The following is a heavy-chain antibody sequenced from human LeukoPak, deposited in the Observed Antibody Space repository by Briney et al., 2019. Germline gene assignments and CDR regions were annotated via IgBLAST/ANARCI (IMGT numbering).Heavy chain of an antibody. J-gene: IGHJ5*02. CDR2: IYTSGST. D-gene: IGHD3-10*01. V-gene: IGHV4-61*02. CDR3: ARDRVDYYGSGSYDVDWFDP. CDR1: GGSISSGSYY. Sequence: SETLSLTCTVSGGSISSGSYYWSWIRQPAGKGLEWIGRIYTSGSTNYNPSLKSRVTISVDTSNNQFSLKLSSVTAADTAVYYCARDRVDYYGSGSYDVDWFDPWGQGTLVTVSS.